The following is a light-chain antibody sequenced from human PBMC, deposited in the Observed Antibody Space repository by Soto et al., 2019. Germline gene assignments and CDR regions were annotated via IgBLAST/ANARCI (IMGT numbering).Light chain of an antibody. CDR3: SSYTSSSTLKV. CDR2: DVS. J-gene: IGLJ3*02. V-gene: IGLV2-14*01. Sequence: QSALTQPASVSGSPGQSITISCTGTSSDVGGYNYVSWYQQHPGKVPKLIIYDVSARPSGVSNRFYASKSGNTASLTISGLQAEDEADYYCSSYTSSSTLKVFGGGTKLTVL. CDR1: SSDVGGYNY.